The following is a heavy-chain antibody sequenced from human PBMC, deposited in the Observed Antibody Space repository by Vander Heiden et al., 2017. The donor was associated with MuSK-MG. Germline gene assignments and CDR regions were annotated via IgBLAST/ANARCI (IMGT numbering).Heavy chain of an antibody. V-gene: IGHV4-38-2*01. CDR3: ARHGGYGDYVWDAFDI. CDR1: GYSISSGYY. Sequence: QVQLQESGPGLVKLSETLSLTCAVSGYSISSGYYWGWIRQPPGKGLEWIGSIYHSGSTYYNPSLKSRVTISVDTSKNQFSLKLSSVTAADTAVYYCARHGGYGDYVWDAFDIWGQGTMVTVSS. D-gene: IGHD4-17*01. J-gene: IGHJ3*02. CDR2: IYHSGST.